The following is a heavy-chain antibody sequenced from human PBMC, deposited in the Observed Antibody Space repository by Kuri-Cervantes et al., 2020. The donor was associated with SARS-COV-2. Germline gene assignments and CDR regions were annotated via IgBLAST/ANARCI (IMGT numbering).Heavy chain of an antibody. CDR3: ARSKGSGWFGFDPSMDV. D-gene: IGHD6-19*01. CDR1: GGSISSYY. J-gene: IGHJ6*02. CDR2: NYYSGST. Sequence: SETLSLTCTVSGGSISSYYWSWIRQPPGKGLEWIGYNYYSGSTNYNPSLKSRVTISVDTSKNQFSLKLSSVTAADTAVYYCARSKGSGWFGFDPSMDVWGQGTTVTVSS. V-gene: IGHV4-59*01.